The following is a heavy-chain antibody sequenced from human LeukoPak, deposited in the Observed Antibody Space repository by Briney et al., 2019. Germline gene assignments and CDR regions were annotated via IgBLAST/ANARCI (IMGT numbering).Heavy chain of an antibody. CDR1: GFSFNTCA. CDR3: AKWHERLLAFDS. V-gene: IGHV4-59*01. D-gene: IGHD1-1*01. J-gene: IGHJ4*02. CDR2: IHYTGKN. Sequence: GSLRLSCAASGFSFNTCAMSWVRQPPGKGLEWIGYIHYTGKNYYNPSLKSRITMSVDTSKSQFSLKLSSVTTADTAVYYCAKWHERLLAFDSWGQGALVTVSS.